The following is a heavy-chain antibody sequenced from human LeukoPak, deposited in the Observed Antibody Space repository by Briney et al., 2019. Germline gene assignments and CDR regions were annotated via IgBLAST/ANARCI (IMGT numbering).Heavy chain of an antibody. CDR2: ISAYNGNT. V-gene: IGHV1-18*01. CDR3: ARDTYTTVTAMDV. CDR1: GYTFTSYG. Sequence: ASVKVSCKASGYTFTSYGFSWVRQAPGQGLEWMGWISAYNGNTDYPQNLQGRVTLTTDTSTSTAYMELRSLRSDDTAVYYCARDTYTTVTAMDVWGKGTTVIVSS. J-gene: IGHJ6*03. D-gene: IGHD4-17*01.